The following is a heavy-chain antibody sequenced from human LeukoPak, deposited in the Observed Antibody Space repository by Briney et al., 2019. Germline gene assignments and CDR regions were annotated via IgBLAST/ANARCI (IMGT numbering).Heavy chain of an antibody. J-gene: IGHJ4*02. V-gene: IGHV3-7*01. CDR3: ASDSWIDTCGYLMYYFDY. CDR1: GFTFSSYW. CDR2: IKQDGSEK. Sequence: GSLRLSCAASGFTFSSYWMSGVRQAPGKGLEGVANIKQDGSEKYYVDSVKGRFTISRDNAKNSLYLQMNSLRAEDTAVYYCASDSWIDTCGYLMYYFDYWGQGTLVTVSS. D-gene: IGHD3-22*01.